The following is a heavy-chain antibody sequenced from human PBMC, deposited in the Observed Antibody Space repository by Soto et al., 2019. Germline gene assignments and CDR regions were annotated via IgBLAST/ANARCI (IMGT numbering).Heavy chain of an antibody. CDR2: IIPIFGTA. CDR3: ARGAYCGGDCDPVPSSWYFDL. CDR1: GGTFSSYA. J-gene: IGHJ2*01. Sequence: QVQLVQSGAEVKKPGSSVKVSCKASGGTFSSYAISWVRQAPGQGLEWMGGIIPIFGTANYAQKFQGRVTITADESTSKAYMELSSLRSEDTAVYYCARGAYCGGDCDPVPSSWYFDLWGRGTLVTVSS. V-gene: IGHV1-69*12. D-gene: IGHD2-21*02.